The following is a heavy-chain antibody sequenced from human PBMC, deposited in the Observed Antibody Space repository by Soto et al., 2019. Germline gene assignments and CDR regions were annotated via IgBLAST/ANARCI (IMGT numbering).Heavy chain of an antibody. V-gene: IGHV1-8*02. CDR3: ARGVKYGDCSRWFDP. D-gene: IGHD2-21*02. J-gene: IGHJ5*02. CDR2: MNPNSGNT. Sequence: QVQLVQSGAEVKKPGASVKVSCKASGYTFTSYDINWVRQATGQGLEYLGWMNPNSGNTGYVQKFQRRVTLTRNTSISTACLELRSLRSEETAVYYCARGVKYGDCSRWFDPWGQGTLVTVSS. CDR1: GYTFTSYD.